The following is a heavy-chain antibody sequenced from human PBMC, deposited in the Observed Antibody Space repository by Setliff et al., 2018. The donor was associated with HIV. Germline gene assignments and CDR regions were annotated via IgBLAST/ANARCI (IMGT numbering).Heavy chain of an antibody. V-gene: IGHV3-7*05. CDR3: ATDCAVVGGTGSLDS. Sequence: PGGSLRLSCAASGFTFSTYWMSWVRQAPGKGLEWVANIKQDGSEKNYMDSVKGRFTISRDNAKNSLYLQRTSLRVEDTAVYYCATDCAVVGGTGSLDSWGQGTLVTVSS. J-gene: IGHJ4*02. D-gene: IGHD1-26*01. CDR1: GFTFSTYW. CDR2: IKQDGSEK.